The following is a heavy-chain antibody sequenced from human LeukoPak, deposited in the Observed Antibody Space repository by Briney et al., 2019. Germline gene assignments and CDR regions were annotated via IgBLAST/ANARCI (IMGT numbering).Heavy chain of an antibody. CDR2: ISGNGGST. V-gene: IGHV3-23*01. D-gene: IGHD1-26*01. Sequence: SGGSLRLSCAASGFTFSSYAMSWVRQAPGKGLEWVSAISGNGGSTYYADSVKGRFTISRDNSKNTLYLQMSSLRAEDTAVYYCAKDTKWELNAYYIDYWGQGTLVTVSS. CDR3: AKDTKWELNAYYIDY. J-gene: IGHJ4*02. CDR1: GFTFSSYA.